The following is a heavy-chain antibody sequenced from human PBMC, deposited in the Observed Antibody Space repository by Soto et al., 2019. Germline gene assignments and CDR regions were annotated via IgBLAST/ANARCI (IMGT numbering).Heavy chain of an antibody. Sequence: QDQLVQSGAEVKKPGASVTVSCKASGYSFTNYGITWVRQAPGQGLEWLGWISAFNGNTHYAQKVQGRVTMTTDAATSTAHMELSSVRSDDTAVYYCARDRGVAPPVAGNTHYYYYMDVWGKGTTVTVSS. J-gene: IGHJ6*03. CDR1: GYSFTNYG. CDR3: ARDRGVAPPVAGNTHYYYYMDV. D-gene: IGHD6-19*01. CDR2: ISAFNGNT. V-gene: IGHV1-18*01.